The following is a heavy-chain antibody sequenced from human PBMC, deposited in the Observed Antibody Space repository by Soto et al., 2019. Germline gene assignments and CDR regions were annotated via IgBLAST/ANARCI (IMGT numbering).Heavy chain of an antibody. CDR2: IYYSGST. CDR1: GGSISSGDYY. V-gene: IGHV4-30-4*01. Sequence: SETLSLTCTVSGGSISSGDYYWSWILQPPGKGLEWIGYIYYSGSTYYNPSLKSRVTISVDTSKNQFSLKLSSVTAADTAVYYCARGRRNFGIVVVTDEHFDYWGQGTLVTVSS. D-gene: IGHD3-22*01. J-gene: IGHJ4*02. CDR3: ARGRRNFGIVVVTDEHFDY.